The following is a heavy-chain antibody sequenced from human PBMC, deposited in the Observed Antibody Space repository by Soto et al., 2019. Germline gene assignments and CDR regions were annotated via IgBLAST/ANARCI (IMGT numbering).Heavy chain of an antibody. Sequence: QVHLVQSGVEVKKPGASVKVSCKASGYNFINYGTTWVRQAPGQGLEWMGWIRVHNGNTNYAENLQGRVTITTATYTSTACMGLRILRSDDTAVYYGVGDLDGSGSYYAGYWGPGTLVTVSS. CDR2: IRVHNGNT. V-gene: IGHV1-18*01. J-gene: IGHJ4*02. CDR1: GYNFINYG. D-gene: IGHD3-10*01. CDR3: VGDLDGSGSYYAGY.